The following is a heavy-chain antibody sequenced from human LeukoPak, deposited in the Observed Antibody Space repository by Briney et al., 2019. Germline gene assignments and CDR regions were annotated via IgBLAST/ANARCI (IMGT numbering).Heavy chain of an antibody. V-gene: IGHV1-18*01. J-gene: IGHJ4*02. D-gene: IGHD3-22*01. CDR2: ISAYNGNT. CDR1: GYSFTSNV. CDR3: AKDYTYYYDGSGYAHDH. Sequence: ASVKVSCKASGYSFTSNVINWVRQAPGQGLEWMGWISAYNGNTNYAQNLQGRVTMTTDTSTSTAYMELRNLRSDDTAVYFCAKDYTYYYDGSGYAHDHWGQGTLVTVSS.